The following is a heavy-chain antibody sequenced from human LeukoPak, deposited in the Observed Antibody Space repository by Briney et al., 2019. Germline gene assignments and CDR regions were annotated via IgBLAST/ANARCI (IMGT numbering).Heavy chain of an antibody. V-gene: IGHV4-59*08. CDR1: GGSISSYY. CDR2: IYYSGST. Sequence: SETLSLTCTVPGGSISSYYWSWIRQPPGKGLEWIGYIYYSGSTNYNPSLKSRVTISVDTSKNQFSLKLSSVTAADTAVYYCARPHYYYDSSGYPHWYFDLWGRGTLVTVSS. D-gene: IGHD3-22*01. J-gene: IGHJ2*01. CDR3: ARPHYYYDSSGYPHWYFDL.